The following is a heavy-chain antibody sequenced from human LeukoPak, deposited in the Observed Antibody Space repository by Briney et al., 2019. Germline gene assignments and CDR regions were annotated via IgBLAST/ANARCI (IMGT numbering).Heavy chain of an antibody. Sequence: GGSLRLSCAASGFTFSSYGMHWVRQAPGKGLEWVAVIWYGGSNKYYADSVKGRFTISRDNSKNTLYLQMNSLRAEDTAVYYCAKDGSIVVVPAAIGDAFDIWGQGTMVTVSS. CDR1: GFTFSSYG. V-gene: IGHV3-30*02. D-gene: IGHD2-2*02. CDR2: IWYGGSNK. CDR3: AKDGSIVVVPAAIGDAFDI. J-gene: IGHJ3*02.